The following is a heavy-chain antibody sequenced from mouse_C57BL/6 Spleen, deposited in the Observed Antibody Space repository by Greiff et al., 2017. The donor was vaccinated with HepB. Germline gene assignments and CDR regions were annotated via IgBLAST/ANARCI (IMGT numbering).Heavy chain of an antibody. CDR1: GYAFTNYL. CDR3: ASVVTTGVYYAMDY. D-gene: IGHD2-2*01. Sequence: QVQLQQSGAELVRPGTSVKVSCKASGYAFTNYLIEWVKQRPGQGLEWIGVINPGSGGTNYNEKFKGKATLTADKSSSTAYMQLSSLTSEDSAVYFCASVVTTGVYYAMDYWGQGTSVTVSS. CDR2: INPGSGGT. V-gene: IGHV1-54*01. J-gene: IGHJ4*01.